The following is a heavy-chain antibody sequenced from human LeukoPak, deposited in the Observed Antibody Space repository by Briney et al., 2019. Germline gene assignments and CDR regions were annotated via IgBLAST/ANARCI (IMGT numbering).Heavy chain of an antibody. V-gene: IGHV3-21*01. D-gene: IGHD3-3*01. CDR3: ARDLDFWSGYKDY. CDR2: MTSNSHT. CDR1: GFTFSSYT. Sequence: GGSLRLSCAASGFTFSSYTMNWVRQAPGKGLVWVSSMTSNSHTYYADSVKGRFTISRDNVKKSLFLQMNSLRAEDTAIYYCARDLDFWSGYKDYWGQGSLVTVSS. J-gene: IGHJ4*02.